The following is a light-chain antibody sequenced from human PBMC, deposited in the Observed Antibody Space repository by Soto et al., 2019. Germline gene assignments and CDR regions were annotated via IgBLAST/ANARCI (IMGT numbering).Light chain of an antibody. CDR1: SSDVGSYNL. J-gene: IGLJ1*01. V-gene: IGLV2-23*02. CDR2: EVS. Sequence: QSALTQPASVSGSPGQSITISCTGTSSDVGSYNLVSWYQQHPGKAPKLMIYEVSKRPSGVSNRFSGSKSGNTASLTISELQAEDEADYYCCSYAGSSTLNYVFGTGTKVTVL. CDR3: CSYAGSSTLNYV.